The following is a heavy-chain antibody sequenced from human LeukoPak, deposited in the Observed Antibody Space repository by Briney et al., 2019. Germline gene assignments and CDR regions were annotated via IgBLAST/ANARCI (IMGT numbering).Heavy chain of an antibody. CDR3: ARDGNPSGSYYTMFDP. CDR2: INSDGSST. Sequence: GGSLRLSCTASGFTFSKYAMHWVRQAPGKGLVWVSRINSDGSSTSYADSVKGRFTISRDNAKNTLYLQMNSLRDEDTAVYYCARDGNPSGSYYTMFDPWGQGTLVIVSS. J-gene: IGHJ5*02. D-gene: IGHD1-26*01. V-gene: IGHV3-74*01. CDR1: GFTFSKYA.